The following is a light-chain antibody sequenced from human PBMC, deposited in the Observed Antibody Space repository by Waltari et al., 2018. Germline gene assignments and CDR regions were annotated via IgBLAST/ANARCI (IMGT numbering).Light chain of an antibody. CDR2: DAS. J-gene: IGKJ3*01. CDR3: QQYYNWPLT. V-gene: IGKV3-15*01. CDR1: RSVTNM. Sequence: EIVMTQSPATLSVSPGVGVTLSCTASRSVTNMLAWYQQKPGQAPRLLMYDASTRAAGIPARFSGSESGTEFTLTINSLQSEDFAVYFCQQYYNWPLTFGPGTKVDIK.